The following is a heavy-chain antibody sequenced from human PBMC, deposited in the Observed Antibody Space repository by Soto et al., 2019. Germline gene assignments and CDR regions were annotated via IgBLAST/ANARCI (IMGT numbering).Heavy chain of an antibody. D-gene: IGHD3-16*01. CDR3: AREGALGGAFDI. V-gene: IGHV4-59*01. J-gene: IGHJ3*02. CDR2: IYYSGST. CDR1: GGSISSYY. Sequence: SETLSLTCTVSGGSISSYYCSWIRQPPGKGLEWIGYIYYSGSTNYNPSLKSRVTISVDTSKNQFSLKLSSVTAADTAVYYCAREGALGGAFDIWGQGTMVTVSS.